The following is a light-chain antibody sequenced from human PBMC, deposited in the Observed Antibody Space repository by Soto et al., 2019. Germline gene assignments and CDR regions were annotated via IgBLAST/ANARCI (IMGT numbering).Light chain of an antibody. CDR1: QSISSY. CDR2: LTS. V-gene: IGKV1-39*01. J-gene: IGKJ1*01. Sequence: DIQMTQSPSSLSASVGDRVAITCRASQSISSYLNWYQQKPGKAPKLLIYLTSNLQSGVPSRFSGSGSGTDFTLTITSLQPEDFATYYCQQSHSTPRTFGQGTKVEVQ. CDR3: QQSHSTPRT.